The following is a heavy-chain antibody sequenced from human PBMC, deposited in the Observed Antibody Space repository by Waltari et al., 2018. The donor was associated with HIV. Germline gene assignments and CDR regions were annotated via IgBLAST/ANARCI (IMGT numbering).Heavy chain of an antibody. V-gene: IGHV3-66*01. Sequence: EVQLVESGGGLVQPGGYLRLSCAASGFTVGSNYRSWVRQAPGKGLEWVSVIYSGGSTYYADSVKGRFTISRDNSKNTLYLQMNSLRAEDTAVYYCASIAYCGGDCYPRGMDVWGQGTTVTVSS. CDR3: ASIAYCGGDCYPRGMDV. CDR1: GFTVGSNY. J-gene: IGHJ6*02. CDR2: IYSGGST. D-gene: IGHD2-21*02.